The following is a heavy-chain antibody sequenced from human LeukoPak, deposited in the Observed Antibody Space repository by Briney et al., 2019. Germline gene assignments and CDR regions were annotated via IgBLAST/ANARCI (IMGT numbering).Heavy chain of an antibody. V-gene: IGHV4-61*02. CDR2: TYVGGST. Sequence: SQTLSLTCSVSGGSIRGGSYYWHWIRQPAGKGLEWIGRTYVGGSTNYNPSLKSRVTISVDTSKNQFSLKLSSVTAADTAVYYCARDPYYYDSSGTKYNWFDPWGQGTLVTVSS. CDR3: ARDPYYYDSSGTKYNWFDP. CDR1: GGSIRGGSYY. J-gene: IGHJ5*02. D-gene: IGHD3-22*01.